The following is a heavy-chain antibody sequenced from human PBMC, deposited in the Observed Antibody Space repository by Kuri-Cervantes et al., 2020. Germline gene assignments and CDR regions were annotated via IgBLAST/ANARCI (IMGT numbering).Heavy chain of an antibody. CDR3: ARAQLWFGEFDY. CDR2: IKSKTDGGTT. D-gene: IGHD3-10*01. V-gene: IGHV3-15*01. Sequence: GGSLRLSCAASGFTFINAWMSWVRQAPGKGLEWVGRIKSKTDGGTTDYAAPVKGRFTISRNDSKNTLYLQMNSLRAEDTAVYYCARAQLWFGEFDYWGQGTLVTVSS. J-gene: IGHJ4*02. CDR1: GFTFINAW.